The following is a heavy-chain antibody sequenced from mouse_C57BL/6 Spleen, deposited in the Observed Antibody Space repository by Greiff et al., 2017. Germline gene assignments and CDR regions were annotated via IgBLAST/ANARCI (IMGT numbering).Heavy chain of an antibody. Sequence: EVQLVESGGGLVQPGGSLSLSCAASGFTFTDYYMSWVRQPPGKALEWLGFIRNKANGYTTEYSASVKGRFTISRDNSQSILYLQMNALRAEDSATYYCASLTGTNWYFDVWGTGTTVTVSS. CDR2: IRNKANGYTT. CDR1: GFTFTDYY. D-gene: IGHD4-1*01. CDR3: ASLTGTNWYFDV. V-gene: IGHV7-3*01. J-gene: IGHJ1*03.